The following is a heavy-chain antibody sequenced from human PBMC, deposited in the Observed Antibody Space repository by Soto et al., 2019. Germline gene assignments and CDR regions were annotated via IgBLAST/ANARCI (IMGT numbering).Heavy chain of an antibody. Sequence: ASVKVSCKASGYTFTSYGISWVRQAPGQGLEWMGWISAYNGNTNYAQKLQGRVTMTTDTSTSTAYTELRSLRSDDTAVYYCATAGRYCSSTSCPLDYWGQGTLVTVSS. CDR3: ATAGRYCSSTSCPLDY. J-gene: IGHJ4*02. CDR2: ISAYNGNT. V-gene: IGHV1-18*01. CDR1: GYTFTSYG. D-gene: IGHD2-2*01.